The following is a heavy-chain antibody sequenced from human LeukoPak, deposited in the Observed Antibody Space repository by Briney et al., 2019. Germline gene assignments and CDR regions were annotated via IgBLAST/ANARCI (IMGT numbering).Heavy chain of an antibody. Sequence: GRSLRLSCAASGFTFSSYAMHWVRQAPGKGLEWVAVISYDGSNKYYADSVKGRFTISRDNSKNTLYLQMNSLRAEDTAVYYCARDALRGDGYNWGPFDYWGQGTLVTVSS. CDR3: ARDALRGDGYNWGPFDY. D-gene: IGHD5-24*01. CDR2: ISYDGSNK. V-gene: IGHV3-30-3*01. J-gene: IGHJ4*02. CDR1: GFTFSSYA.